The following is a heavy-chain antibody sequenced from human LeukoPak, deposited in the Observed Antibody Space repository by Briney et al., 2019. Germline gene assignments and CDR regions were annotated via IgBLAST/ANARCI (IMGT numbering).Heavy chain of an antibody. CDR2: TSGSGVNS. D-gene: IGHD5-12*01. CDR1: GFTLRSYD. CDR3: AKEYSGYDFDY. J-gene: IGHJ4*02. V-gene: IGHV3-23*01. Sequence: GGSLRLSCAASGFTLRSYDMSWVRQAPGKGLEWVAATSGSGVNSYYADSVRGRFTISRDSSQNTLYLQMDSLRAEDTALYYCAKEYSGYDFDYWGQGTLVTVSS.